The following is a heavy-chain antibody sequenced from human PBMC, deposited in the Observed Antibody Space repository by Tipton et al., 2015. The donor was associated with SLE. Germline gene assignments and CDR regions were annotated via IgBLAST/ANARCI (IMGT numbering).Heavy chain of an antibody. CDR1: GFTFSSYE. J-gene: IGHJ6*02. CDR3: ASDPAGYYYGMDV. V-gene: IGHV3-48*03. Sequence: SLRLSCAAFGFTFSSYEMNWVRQAPGKGLEWVSYISSSGSTIYYADSVKGRFTISRDNAKNSLYLQMNSLRAEDTAVYYCASDPAGYYYGMDVWGQGTTVTVSS. CDR2: ISSSGSTI.